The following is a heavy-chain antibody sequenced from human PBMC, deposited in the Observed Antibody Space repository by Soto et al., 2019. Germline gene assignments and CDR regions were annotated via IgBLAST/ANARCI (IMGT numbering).Heavy chain of an antibody. D-gene: IGHD2-2*01. CDR1: GGSVSSGSYY. CDR3: ASTAGGYIVVVAADYYYGMDV. Sequence: QVQLQESGPGLVKPSETLSLTCTVSGGSVSSGSYYWSWIRQPPGKGLEWIGYIYYRGSTNYNPSLKSRVTTEVDTSKNQFSMQLSSVTAADTAVYYCASTAGGYIVVVAADYYYGMDVWGQGTTVTVSS. J-gene: IGHJ6*02. V-gene: IGHV4-61*01. CDR2: IYYRGST.